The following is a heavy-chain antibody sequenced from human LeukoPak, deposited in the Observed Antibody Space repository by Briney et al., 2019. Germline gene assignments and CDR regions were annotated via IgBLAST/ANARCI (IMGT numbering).Heavy chain of an antibody. D-gene: IGHD3-10*01. CDR3: AKWSGGGLNWFDP. V-gene: IGHV3-21*01. Sequence: GGSLRLSCAASGFTFSSYSMNWVRQAPGKGLEWVSSISSSSSYIYYADSVKGRFTISRDNSKNTLYLQMNSLRAEDTAVYYCAKWSGGGLNWFDPWGQGTLVTVSS. J-gene: IGHJ5*02. CDR2: ISSSSSYI. CDR1: GFTFSSYS.